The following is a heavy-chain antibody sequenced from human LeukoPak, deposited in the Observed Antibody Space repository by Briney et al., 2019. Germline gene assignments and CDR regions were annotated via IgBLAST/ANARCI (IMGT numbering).Heavy chain of an antibody. CDR2: ISYDGSNK. CDR3: AKATYDSSSWYSTLYYYYGMDV. Sequence: PGRSLRLSCAASGFTFSSYGMHWVRQAPGKGLEWVAVISYDGSNKYYADSVKGRFTISRDNSKNTLYLQMNSLRPEGTAVYYCAKATYDSSSWYSTLYYYYGMDVWGQGTTVTVSS. V-gene: IGHV3-30*18. D-gene: IGHD6-13*01. J-gene: IGHJ6*02. CDR1: GFTFSSYG.